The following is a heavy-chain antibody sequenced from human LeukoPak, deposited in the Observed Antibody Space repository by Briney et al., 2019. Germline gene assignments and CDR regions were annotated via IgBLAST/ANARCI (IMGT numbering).Heavy chain of an antibody. CDR1: GFTFDDYA. Sequence: GGSLRLSCAASGFTFDDYAMHWVRQAPGKGLEWASGISWNSGSIGYADSVKGRFTISRDNAKNSLYLQMNSLRAEDTALYYCAKDADSGSYLGIDRHGPQGDRYNWFDPWGQGTLVTVSS. V-gene: IGHV3-9*01. CDR3: AKDADSGSYLGIDRHGPQGDRYNWFDP. D-gene: IGHD3-10*01. CDR2: ISWNSGSI. J-gene: IGHJ5*02.